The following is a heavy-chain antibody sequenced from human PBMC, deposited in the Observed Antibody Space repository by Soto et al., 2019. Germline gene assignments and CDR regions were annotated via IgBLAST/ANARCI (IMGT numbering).Heavy chain of an antibody. CDR3: ARALWFGELYPPDY. CDR1: GFTFSDYY. D-gene: IGHD3-10*01. CDR2: ISSSGSTI. V-gene: IGHV3-11*01. Sequence: QVQLVESGGGLVKPGGSLRLSCAASGFTFSDYYMSWIRQAPGKGLEWVSYISSSGSTIYYADSVKGRFTISRYIAKNSLCLQMNSMRSEDTAVYYCARALWFGELYPPDYWGQGTMVTVSS. J-gene: IGHJ4*02.